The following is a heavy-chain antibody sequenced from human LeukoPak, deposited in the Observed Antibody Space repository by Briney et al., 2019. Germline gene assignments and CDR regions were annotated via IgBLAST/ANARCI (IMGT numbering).Heavy chain of an antibody. Sequence: GGSLRLSCAASGFTFSSYGIHWVRQAPGKGLEWVSSISSSSSYIYYADSVKGRFTISRDNAKNSLYLQMNSLRAEDTAVYYCARDRLPYYDNSGETSPDYWGQGTLVTVSS. CDR1: GFTFSSYG. CDR3: ARDRLPYYDNSGETSPDY. D-gene: IGHD3-22*01. V-gene: IGHV3-21*01. J-gene: IGHJ4*02. CDR2: ISSSSSYI.